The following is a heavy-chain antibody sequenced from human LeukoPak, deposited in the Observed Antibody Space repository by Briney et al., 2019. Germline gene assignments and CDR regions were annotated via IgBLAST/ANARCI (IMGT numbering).Heavy chain of an antibody. CDR2: IYSGGST. Sequence: PGGSLRLSCAASGFTVSSNYMSWVRQAPGKGLEWVSVIYSGGSTYYADSVKGRFTISRDNSKNTLYLQMNSLRAEDTAVYYCARVLWGKLSYYFDYWGQGTLVTVSS. CDR3: ARVLWGKLSYYFDY. V-gene: IGHV3-53*01. J-gene: IGHJ4*02. CDR1: GFTVSSNY. D-gene: IGHD2-21*01.